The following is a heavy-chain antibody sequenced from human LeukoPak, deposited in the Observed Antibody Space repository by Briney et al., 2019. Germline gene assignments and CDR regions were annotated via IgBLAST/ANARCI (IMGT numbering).Heavy chain of an antibody. D-gene: IGHD3-3*01. CDR2: INPNSGGT. Sequence: ASVKVSCKASGYTFTGYYMHWVRQAPGQGLEWMGWINPNSGGTNYAQKFQGRVTMTRDTSISTAYMELSRLRSDDTAVYYCASTRGQGLRFLEWLPTNLDYWGQGTLVTVSS. J-gene: IGHJ4*02. CDR1: GYTFTGYY. CDR3: ASTRGQGLRFLEWLPTNLDY. V-gene: IGHV1-2*02.